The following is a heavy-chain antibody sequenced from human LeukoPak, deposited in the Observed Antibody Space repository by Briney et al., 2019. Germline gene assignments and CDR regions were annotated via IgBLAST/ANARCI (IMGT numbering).Heavy chain of an antibody. V-gene: IGHV3-66*01. J-gene: IGHJ3*02. CDR3: AKVAGWDLLKDAFDI. CDR2: IYGDDST. Sequence: GGSLRLSCAASGFTVSNNYMIWVRQAPGKGLEWVSVIYGDDSTFYADSVKGRFTISRDNSKNTLYLQMNSLRPEDTAVYYCAKVAGWDLLKDAFDIWGQGTMVIVSS. D-gene: IGHD6-19*01. CDR1: GFTVSNNY.